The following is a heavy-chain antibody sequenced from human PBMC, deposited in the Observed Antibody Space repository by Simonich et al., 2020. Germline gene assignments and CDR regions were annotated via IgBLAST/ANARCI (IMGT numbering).Heavy chain of an antibody. J-gene: IGHJ4*02. D-gene: IGHD6-13*01. CDR2: IYHSGRN. CDR3: ARATRIAAAGYFDY. CDR1: GYSISSGYY. V-gene: IGHV4-38-2*01. Sequence: QVQLQESGPGLVKPSETLSLTCAVSGYSISSGYYWGWIRQPPGKGLEWIGSIYHSGRNYYNPALKSRVTISVDTSKNQFSLKLSSVTAADTAVYYCARATRIAAAGYFDYWGQGTLVTVSS.